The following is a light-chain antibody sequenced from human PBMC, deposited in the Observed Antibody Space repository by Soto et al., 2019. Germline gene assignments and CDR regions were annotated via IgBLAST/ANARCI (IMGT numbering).Light chain of an antibody. CDR2: GAS. CDR1: QSVSGSY. J-gene: IGKJ3*01. Sequence: EIVLTQSPGTLSLSPGESATLSCRASQSVSGSYLAWYQQKPGQTPRLLIYGASSRATGIPDRFSGSGSGTDFDLTISRLEPEDFAVYYCHQYGSSQFTFGPGTKVDIK. V-gene: IGKV3-20*01. CDR3: HQYGSSQFT.